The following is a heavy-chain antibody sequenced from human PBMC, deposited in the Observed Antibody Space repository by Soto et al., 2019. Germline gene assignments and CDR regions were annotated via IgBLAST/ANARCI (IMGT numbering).Heavy chain of an antibody. CDR2: MFYGGST. CDR1: GFTVSTNY. D-gene: IGHD1-26*01. CDR3: ATTGMGLTVYYYYHGMDV. J-gene: IGHJ6*02. V-gene: IGHV3-66*01. Sequence: EVQLVESGGGLVQPGGSLRLSCAASGFTVSTNYMTWVRQAPGKGLEWVSVMFYGGSTYYAASVKGRFTISRDDSKNTLYLQTNSLRAEDTAVYYCATTGMGLTVYYYYHGMDVWGQGTTVTVSS.